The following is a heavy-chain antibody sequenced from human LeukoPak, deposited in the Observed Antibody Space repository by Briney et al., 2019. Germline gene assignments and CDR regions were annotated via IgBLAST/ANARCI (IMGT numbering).Heavy chain of an antibody. Sequence: TXXXTCXXSGDSFNSATFYWAWIRQSPGTGLELIGYTYNRGNTYYNPSLNSRVTISVDPSKNQFSLKLRSVTAADSAVYYCARDFWAATGAFEIWGQGASVTVSS. D-gene: IGHD3/OR15-3a*01. V-gene: IGHV4-61*01. J-gene: IGHJ3*02. CDR2: TYNRGNT. CDR3: ARDFWAATGAFEI. CDR1: GDSFNSATFY.